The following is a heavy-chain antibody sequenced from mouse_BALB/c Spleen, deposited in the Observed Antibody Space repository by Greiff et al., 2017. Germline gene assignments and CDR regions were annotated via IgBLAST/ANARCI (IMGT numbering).Heavy chain of an antibody. CDR3: ARDGLGRGDY. Sequence: EVQGVESGGGLVQPGGSLKLSCAASGFTFSSYGMSWVRQTPDKRLELVATINSNGGSTYYPDSVKGRFTISRDNAKNTLYLQMSSLKSEDTAMYYCARDGLGRGDYWGQGTTLTVSS. J-gene: IGHJ2*01. CDR1: GFTFSSYG. D-gene: IGHD3-3*01. V-gene: IGHV5-6-3*01. CDR2: INSNGGST.